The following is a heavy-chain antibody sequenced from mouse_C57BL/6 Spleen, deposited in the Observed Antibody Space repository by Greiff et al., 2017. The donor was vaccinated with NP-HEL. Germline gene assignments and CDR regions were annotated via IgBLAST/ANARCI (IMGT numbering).Heavy chain of an antibody. Sequence: QVQLQQPGAELVRPGSSVKLSCKASGYTFTSYWMDWVKQRPGQGLEWIGNIYPSDSETHYNQKFKDKATLTVDKSSSTDYMQLSSLTSEDSAVYYCAREGDFDGSSSYYAMDYWGQGTSVTVSS. CDR1: GYTFTSYW. J-gene: IGHJ4*01. V-gene: IGHV1-61*01. CDR2: IYPSDSET. CDR3: AREGDFDGSSSYYAMDY. D-gene: IGHD1-1*01.